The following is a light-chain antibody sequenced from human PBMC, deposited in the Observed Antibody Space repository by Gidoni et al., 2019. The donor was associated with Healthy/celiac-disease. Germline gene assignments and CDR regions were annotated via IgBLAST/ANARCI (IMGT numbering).Light chain of an antibody. CDR1: QSVSSSY. Sequence: EFVLPQSPGTLSLSPGERATLPCRASQSVSSSYLAWYQQKPGQAPRLLIYGASSRATGIPDRFSGSGSGTDFTLTISRLEPEDFAVYYCQQYGSSPLTFGGGTKVEIK. CDR3: QQYGSSPLT. J-gene: IGKJ4*01. V-gene: IGKV3-20*01. CDR2: GAS.